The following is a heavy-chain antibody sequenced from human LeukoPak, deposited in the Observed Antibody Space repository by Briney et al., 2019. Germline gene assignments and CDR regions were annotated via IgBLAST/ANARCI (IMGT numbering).Heavy chain of an antibody. Sequence: GASVKVSCKASGYTFTSYDINWVRQATGQGLEWMGWMNPNSGNTGYAQKFQGRVTMTRNTSISTAYMELSSLRSEDTAVYYCATAYGDFRAEGRYFDSWGQGTLVTVSS. V-gene: IGHV1-8*01. D-gene: IGHD4-17*01. CDR2: MNPNSGNT. CDR1: GYTFTSYD. CDR3: ATAYGDFRAEGRYFDS. J-gene: IGHJ4*02.